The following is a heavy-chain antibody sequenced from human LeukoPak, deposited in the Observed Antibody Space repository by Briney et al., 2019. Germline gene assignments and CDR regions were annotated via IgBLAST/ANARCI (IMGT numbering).Heavy chain of an antibody. D-gene: IGHD1-14*01. J-gene: IGHJ4*02. CDR2: IRYSGRT. CDR3: ARDLVISGSPDYFDY. V-gene: IGHV4-30-4*01. Sequence: SQTLSLTCSVSGGSISSHNYFWGWIRQPPGEGLEWIGYIRYSGRTFYNPSLKSRVSISRDTSKNQFSLRLSSVTAADTAVYYCARDLVISGSPDYFDYWGQGTLVTVSS. CDR1: GGSISSHNYF.